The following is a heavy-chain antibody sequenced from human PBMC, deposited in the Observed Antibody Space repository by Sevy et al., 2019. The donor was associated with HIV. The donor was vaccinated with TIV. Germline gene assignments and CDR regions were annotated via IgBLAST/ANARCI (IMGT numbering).Heavy chain of an antibody. V-gene: IGHV3-33*01. J-gene: IGHJ6*02. Sequence: GGSLRLSCAASGFTFSSYGMQWVRQAPAKGLEWVAVIWYDGSNKYYADSVKGRVTISRDNSKNTLFLQMNSLRDEDTAVYYCARGLAALPGYYYGMDVWGQGTTVTVSS. CDR3: ARGLAALPGYYYGMDV. CDR1: GFTFSSYG. CDR2: IWYDGSNK. D-gene: IGHD6-6*01.